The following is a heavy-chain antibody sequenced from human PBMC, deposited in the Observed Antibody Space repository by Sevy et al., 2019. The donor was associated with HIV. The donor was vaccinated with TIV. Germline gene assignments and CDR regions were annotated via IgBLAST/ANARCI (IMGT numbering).Heavy chain of an antibody. D-gene: IGHD1-1*01. Sequence: GGCLRLSCAASGFTFNRYSMHWVRQAPGKGLEWLATISFDATNKHYPDSVKGRFTISRDNFQNSLFLQMDSLRPEDTAVPYCALERLSSDVAEYFQNWGQGTLVTVSS. CDR1: GFTFNRYS. CDR3: ALERLSSDVAEYFQN. CDR2: ISFDATNK. J-gene: IGHJ1*01. V-gene: IGHV3-30-3*01.